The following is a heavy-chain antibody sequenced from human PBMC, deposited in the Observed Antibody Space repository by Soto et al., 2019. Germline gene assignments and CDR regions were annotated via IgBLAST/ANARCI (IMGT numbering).Heavy chain of an antibody. CDR2: ISGSGGST. D-gene: IGHD3-22*01. CDR3: AKALRRSTMIVVVTRYYYYGMDV. Sequence: LRLSCAASGFTFSSYAMSWVRQAPGKGLEWVSAISGSGGSTYYADSVKGRFTISRDNSKNTLYLQMNSLRAEDTAVYYCAKALRRSTMIVVVTRYYYYGMDVWGQGTTVTVSS. J-gene: IGHJ6*02. CDR1: GFTFSSYA. V-gene: IGHV3-23*01.